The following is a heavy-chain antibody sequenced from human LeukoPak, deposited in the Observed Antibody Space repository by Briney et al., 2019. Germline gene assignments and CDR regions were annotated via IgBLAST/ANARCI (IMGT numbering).Heavy chain of an antibody. V-gene: IGHV3-9*01. CDR3: AKGAESWIQLWFFDY. Sequence: GGSLRLSCAASGFTFDDYAMHWVRQAPGKGLEWVSGISWNSGSIGYADSVKGRFTISRDNAKNSLYLQMNSLRAEDTALYYCAKGAESWIQLWFFDYWGQGTLVTVSS. D-gene: IGHD5-18*01. CDR1: GFTFDDYA. J-gene: IGHJ4*02. CDR2: ISWNSGSI.